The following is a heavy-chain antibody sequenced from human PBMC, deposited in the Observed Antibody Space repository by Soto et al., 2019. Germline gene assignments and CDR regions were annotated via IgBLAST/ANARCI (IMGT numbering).Heavy chain of an antibody. V-gene: IGHV4-31*03. CDR1: GDSVSSNNYY. D-gene: IGHD3-22*01. Sequence: SETLSLTCTVIGDSVSSNNYYWSRIRQRPGKGLEWIGYIHYSGDSYDNPSLTSRITMSMDVSKNQFSLNLRSVTAADTAIYYCARDVNDSSGSQGFDYWGQGTLATVSS. CDR3: ARDVNDSSGSQGFDY. J-gene: IGHJ4*02. CDR2: IHYSGDS.